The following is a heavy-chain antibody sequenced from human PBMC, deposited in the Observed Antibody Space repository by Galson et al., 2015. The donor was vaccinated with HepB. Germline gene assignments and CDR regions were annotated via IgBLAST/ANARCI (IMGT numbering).Heavy chain of an antibody. D-gene: IGHD3-3*02. Sequence: QSGAEVKEPGDSLRISCSTSGYTFAAYYISWVRQMPGKGLEWLGMIDSGGSYTNYNPSFEGHVTISTDKSVRAVYLQWRSLKASDSAMYYCARHKPAALRFMYLSFNYWGQGTLVTVSS. CDR3: ARHKPAALRFMYLSFNY. CDR1: GYTFAAYY. CDR2: IDSGGSYT. J-gene: IGHJ4*02. V-gene: IGHV5-10-1*01.